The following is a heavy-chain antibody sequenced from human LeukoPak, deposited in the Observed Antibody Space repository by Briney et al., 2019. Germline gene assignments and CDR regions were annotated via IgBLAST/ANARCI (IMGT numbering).Heavy chain of an antibody. CDR1: GFTFSSYW. J-gene: IGHJ4*02. CDR2: INSDWSST. D-gene: IGHD3-10*01. CDR3: ARVTGSGSYYNPFDY. V-gene: IGHV3-74*01. Sequence: GGSLRLSCAASGFTFSSYWMHSVRQAPGKGLVWVSLINSDWSSTSYADSVKGRFTISRDNAKNTLYLQMNSLRAEDTAVYYCARVTGSGSYYNPFDYWGQGTLVTVSS.